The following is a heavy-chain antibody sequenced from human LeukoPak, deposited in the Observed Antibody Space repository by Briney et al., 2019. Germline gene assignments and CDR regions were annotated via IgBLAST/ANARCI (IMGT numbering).Heavy chain of an antibody. CDR1: GFTFSDYY. D-gene: IGHD2-2*01. V-gene: IGHV3-11*01. Sequence: PGGSLRLSCAASGFTFSDYYMSWIRQAPGKGPEWVSFISASTTITYYADSVKGRFTISRDNAKNSLFLQMNNLRAEDTAVYYCARMGDIVVVPAAKSHFDYWGQGTLVTVSS. CDR3: ARMGDIVVVPAAKSHFDY. CDR2: ISASTTIT. J-gene: IGHJ4*02.